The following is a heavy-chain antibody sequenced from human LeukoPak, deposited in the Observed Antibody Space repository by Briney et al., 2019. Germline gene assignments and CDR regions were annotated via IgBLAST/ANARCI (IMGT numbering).Heavy chain of an antibody. V-gene: IGHV3-23*01. CDR3: AKSAGDYGDYVGYYYHYMDV. CDR2: ISGSGGST. Sequence: GGSLRLSCAASGFTFSSYAMSWVRQAPGKGLEWVSAISGSGGSTYYADSVKGRFTISRDNSKNTLYLQMNSLRAEDTAVYYCAKSAGDYGDYVGYYYHYMDVWGKGTTVTVSS. J-gene: IGHJ6*03. D-gene: IGHD4-17*01. CDR1: GFTFSSYA.